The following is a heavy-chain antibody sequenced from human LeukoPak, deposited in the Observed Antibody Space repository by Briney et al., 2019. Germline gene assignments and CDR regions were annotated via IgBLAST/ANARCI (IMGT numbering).Heavy chain of an antibody. Sequence: SVKVSCKASGGTFSSYAISWVRQAPGQGLEWMGGIIPIFGTANYAQKFQGRVTITTDESTSTAYMELSSLRSEDAAVYYCARGDSRSGAFDIWGQGTMVTVSS. J-gene: IGHJ3*02. CDR3: ARGDSRSGAFDI. D-gene: IGHD2-21*02. V-gene: IGHV1-69*05. CDR1: GGTFSSYA. CDR2: IIPIFGTA.